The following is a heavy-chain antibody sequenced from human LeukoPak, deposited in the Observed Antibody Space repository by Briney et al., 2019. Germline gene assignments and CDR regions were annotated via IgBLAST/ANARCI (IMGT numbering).Heavy chain of an antibody. D-gene: IGHD3-9*01. CDR2: ISSSSSYI. CDR1: GFTFSSYS. CDR3: ARFYYDILGLDAFDI. Sequence: GGSLRLSCAASGFTFSSYSMNWVRQAPGKGLEWVSSISSSSSYIYYADSVKGRFTISRDNAKNSLYLQMNSLRAEDTAVYYCARFYYDILGLDAFDIWGQGTMVTVSS. V-gene: IGHV3-21*01. J-gene: IGHJ3*02.